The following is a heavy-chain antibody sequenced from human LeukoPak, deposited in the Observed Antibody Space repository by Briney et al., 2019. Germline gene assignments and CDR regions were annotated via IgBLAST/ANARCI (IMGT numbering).Heavy chain of an antibody. D-gene: IGHD1-26*01. Sequence: ASVKVSCKASGYSFTRYGISWVRQAPGQGLEWMGWISGSNGNTNYAQKFQGRVTMTTDTSTGTAYMDLRNQRFDDTAVYFCARSGRGTYYYFDLWGQGTLVTVSS. V-gene: IGHV1-18*01. J-gene: IGHJ4*02. CDR1: GYSFTRYG. CDR2: ISGSNGNT. CDR3: ARSGRGTYYYFDL.